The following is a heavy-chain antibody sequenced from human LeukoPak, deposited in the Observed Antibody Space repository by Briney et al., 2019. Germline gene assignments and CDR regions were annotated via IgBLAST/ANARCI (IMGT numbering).Heavy chain of an antibody. V-gene: IGHV1-18*01. Sequence: ASVKVSCKASGYTFTSYGISWVRQAPGQGLEWMGWISAYNGNTNYAQKLQGRVTMTTDTSTSTAYMELSSLRSEDTAVYYCARAPTRFLEWLSPYYYYYGMDVWGQGTTVTVSS. CDR3: ARAPTRFLEWLSPYYYYYGMDV. J-gene: IGHJ6*02. CDR2: ISAYNGNT. CDR1: GYTFTSYG. D-gene: IGHD3-3*01.